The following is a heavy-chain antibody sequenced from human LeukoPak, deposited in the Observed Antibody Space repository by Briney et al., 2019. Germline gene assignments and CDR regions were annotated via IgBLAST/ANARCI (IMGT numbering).Heavy chain of an antibody. D-gene: IGHD2-2*01. J-gene: IGHJ4*02. CDR1: GFTFSDYW. V-gene: IGHV3-7*04. CDR2: IKQDGSEK. Sequence: GGSLRLSCAASGFTFSDYWMSWVRQAPGKGLEWVANIKQDGSEKNYVDSVEGRFTISRDDAKNSVYLEMNSPRDEDTAVYYCARVGGYQLPKFDYWGRGTLVTVSS. CDR3: ARVGGYQLPKFDY.